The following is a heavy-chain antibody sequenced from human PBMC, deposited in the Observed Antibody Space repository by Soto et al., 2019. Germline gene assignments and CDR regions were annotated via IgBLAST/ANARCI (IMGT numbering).Heavy chain of an antibody. V-gene: IGHV4-59*01. CDR3: ARDKKYCSGDKCSYFDY. CDR1: GGSISSYY. Sequence: NPSETLSLTCTVSGGSISSYYWSWIRQPPGKGLEWIGHIYYTGSTNYNPSLKSRLTISVDTSKNQFSLKLTSVTAADTAVYYCARDKKYCSGDKCSYFDYWGQGTLVTVSS. J-gene: IGHJ4*02. CDR2: IYYTGST. D-gene: IGHD2-15*01.